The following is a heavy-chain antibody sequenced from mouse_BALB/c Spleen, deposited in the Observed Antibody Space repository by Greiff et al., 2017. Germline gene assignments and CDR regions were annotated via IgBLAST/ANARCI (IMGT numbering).Heavy chain of an antibody. CDR1: GYSITSDYA. D-gene: IGHD1-2*01. V-gene: IGHV3-2*02. CDR3: ASLITTATPGYFDY. J-gene: IGHJ2*01. CDR2: ISYSGST. Sequence: DVKLVESGPGLVKPSQSLSLTCTVTGYSITSDYAWNWIRQFPGNKLEWMGYISYSGSTSYNPSLKSRISITRDTSKNQFFLQLNSVTTEDTATYYCASLITTATPGYFDYWGQGTTLTVSS.